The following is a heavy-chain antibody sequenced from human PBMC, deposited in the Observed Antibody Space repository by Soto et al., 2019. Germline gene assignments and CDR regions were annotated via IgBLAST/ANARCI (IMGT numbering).Heavy chain of an antibody. CDR1: GFTFSSYA. CDR3: AKDKVSYYGMDV. Sequence: LRLSCAASGFTFSSYAMSWVRQAPGKGLEWVSAISGSGGSTYYADSVKGRFTISRDNSKNTLYLQMNSLRAEDTAVYYCAKDKVSYYGMDVWGQGTTVTVSS. CDR2: ISGSGGST. J-gene: IGHJ6*02. V-gene: IGHV3-23*01.